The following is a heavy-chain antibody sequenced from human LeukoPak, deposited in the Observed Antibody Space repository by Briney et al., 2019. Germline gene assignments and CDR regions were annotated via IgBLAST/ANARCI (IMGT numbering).Heavy chain of an antibody. CDR3: ARGEFDY. CDR2: ITSNSNTI. D-gene: IGHD1-26*01. V-gene: IGHV3-48*04. J-gene: IGHJ4*02. Sequence: GGSLRLSCAGSGFILNSYSMNWVRQAPGKGLEWISYITSNSNTIYYADSVKGRFTISRDNAKNTLYLQMNSLRAEDTAVYYCARGEFDYWGQGTLVTVSS. CDR1: GFILNSYS.